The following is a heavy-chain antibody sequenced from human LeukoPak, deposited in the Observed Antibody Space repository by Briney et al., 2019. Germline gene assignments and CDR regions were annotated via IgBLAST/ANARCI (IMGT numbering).Heavy chain of an antibody. CDR1: GFPPNMSA. Sequence: GGSLRHSCTGRGFPPNMSAMHWVRQAPGQGLEWVSALSRGGETRKYADSAKGRFTVSRAASKNMVFLHMTALRPEDTAVYYCAKEQRIRHCSEGVCMEGYYFDYWGQGSLVTVSS. CDR2: LSRGGETR. V-gene: IGHV3-23*01. CDR3: AKEQRIRHCSEGVCMEGYYFDY. J-gene: IGHJ4*02. D-gene: IGHD2-8*01.